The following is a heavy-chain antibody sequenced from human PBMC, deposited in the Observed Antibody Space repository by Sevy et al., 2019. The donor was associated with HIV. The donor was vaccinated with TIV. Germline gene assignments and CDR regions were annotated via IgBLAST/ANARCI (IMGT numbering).Heavy chain of an antibody. CDR1: GYTFTSYG. V-gene: IGHV1-18*01. J-gene: IGHJ4*02. Sequence: ASVKVSCKASGYTFTSYGISWVRQAPGQGLEWMGWISAYNGNTNYAQKLQGRVTMTTDTSTSTAYMELRSLRSDDTAVYYCARAGGVVVVAATLHHFAYWGQGTLVTVSS. D-gene: IGHD2-15*01. CDR3: ARAGGVVVVAATLHHFAY. CDR2: ISAYNGNT.